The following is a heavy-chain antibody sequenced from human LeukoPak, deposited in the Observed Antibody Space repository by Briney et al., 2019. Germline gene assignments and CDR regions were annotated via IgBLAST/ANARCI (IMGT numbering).Heavy chain of an antibody. V-gene: IGHV3-21*01. CDR1: GFTFSSYS. J-gene: IGHJ3*02. Sequence: PGGSLRLSCAASGFTFSSYSMNWVRRAPGKGLEWVSSISSSSYIYYADSVKGRFTISRDNAKNSLYLQMNSLRAEDTAVYYCARGYYDSSGERGAFDIWGQGTMVTVSS. CDR2: ISSSSYI. D-gene: IGHD3-22*01. CDR3: ARGYYDSSGERGAFDI.